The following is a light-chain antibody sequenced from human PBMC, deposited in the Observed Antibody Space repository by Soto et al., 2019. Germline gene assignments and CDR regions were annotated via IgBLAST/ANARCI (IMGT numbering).Light chain of an antibody. V-gene: IGKV3D-15*01. Sequence: EIVLTQSPGTLSLSPGRISTLSCRASQSISRTLAWYQQKSGQPARLLIYDASTRATGFTARFSGSGSGTEFTITISSLQSEDFAVYYCQQYNNWPLTFGGGTKVDIK. CDR1: QSISRT. CDR2: DAS. CDR3: QQYNNWPLT. J-gene: IGKJ4*01.